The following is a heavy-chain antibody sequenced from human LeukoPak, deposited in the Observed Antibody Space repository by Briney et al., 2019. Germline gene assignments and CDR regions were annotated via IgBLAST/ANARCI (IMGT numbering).Heavy chain of an antibody. CDR1: GFTVSSNY. J-gene: IGHJ4*02. Sequence: GGSLRLSCAASGFTVSSNYMSWVRQAPGKGLEWVSAISGSGGSTYYADSVKGRFTISRDNSKNTLYLQMNSLRAEDTAVYYCANDHDYIGYWGQGTLVTVSS. CDR2: ISGSGGST. CDR3: ANDHDYIGY. V-gene: IGHV3-23*01.